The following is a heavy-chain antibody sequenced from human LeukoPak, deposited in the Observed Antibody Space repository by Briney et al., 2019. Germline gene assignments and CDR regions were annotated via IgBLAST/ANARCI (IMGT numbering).Heavy chain of an antibody. D-gene: IGHD5-12*01. CDR2: FDPKDGET. CDR3: ATHSPEWRYSGYCNYYYIDV. V-gene: IGHV1-24*01. CDR1: GGTFSSYS. J-gene: IGHJ6*03. Sequence: ASVKVSCKDSGGTFSSYSIYWVRQAPGKGLEWMGSFDPKDGETIYAQKFQGRVTMTEDTSTDTAYMELSSLRSEDTAVYYCATHSPEWRYSGYCNYYYIDVWGKGTTVTVSS.